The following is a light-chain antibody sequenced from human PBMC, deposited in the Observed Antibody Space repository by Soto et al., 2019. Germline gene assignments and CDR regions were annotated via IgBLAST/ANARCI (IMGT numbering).Light chain of an antibody. Sequence: ETVMTQYPATLSLSPGERATLSCRASQSVGSNLVWYQQKPGQAPRFLIYGASTRATGIPARFRGSGSGTEFTLTIDSLQSEDFAVYHCQQYDDWPPAFGGGTKVEIK. CDR3: QQYDDWPPA. CDR1: QSVGSN. CDR2: GAS. J-gene: IGKJ4*01. V-gene: IGKV3-15*01.